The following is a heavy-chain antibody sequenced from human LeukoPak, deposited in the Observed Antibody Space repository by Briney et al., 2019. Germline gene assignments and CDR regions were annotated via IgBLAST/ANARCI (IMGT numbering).Heavy chain of an antibody. J-gene: IGHJ4*02. CDR3: ARWFGEPPNFDF. V-gene: IGHV3-23*01. Sequence: PGGSLRLSCAASGFTFSSYAVSWVRQASGKGLEWVSTISGGGGDTFYADSVKGRFSISRDNFNNWVFLQMNSLRAEDTAMYYCARWFGEPPNFDFWGQGTLVTVSS. D-gene: IGHD3-10*01. CDR2: ISGGGGDT. CDR1: GFTFSSYA.